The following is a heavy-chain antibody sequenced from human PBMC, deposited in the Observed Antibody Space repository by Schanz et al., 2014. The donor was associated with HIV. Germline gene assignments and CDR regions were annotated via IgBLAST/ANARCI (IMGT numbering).Heavy chain of an antibody. CDR2: ISESGGRT. CDR3: AKPEYDSRGNSQSHFDS. Sequence: VHLVESGGGVVQPGRSLRLSCAASGFSFNSYGMHWVRQAPGKGLEWVSSISESGGRTYYADSVNGRFTISRDNSKNTLYLQMTTLRIDDTAVYYCAKPEYDSRGNSQSHFDSWGQGTLVTVSS. D-gene: IGHD3-22*01. V-gene: IGHV3-23*04. J-gene: IGHJ4*02. CDR1: GFSFNSYG.